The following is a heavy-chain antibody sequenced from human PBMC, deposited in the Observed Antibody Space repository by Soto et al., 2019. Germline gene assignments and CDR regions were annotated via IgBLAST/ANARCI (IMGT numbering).Heavy chain of an antibody. V-gene: IGHV1-24*01. J-gene: IGHJ3*02. Sequence: ASVKVSCKVSVYTLTELSMHWVRQAPGKGLEWMGGFDPEDGETIYAQKFQGRVTMTEDTSTDTAYMELSSLRSEDTAVYYCATRGGTIAATGDDAFDIWGQGTMVTV. CDR2: FDPEDGET. CDR3: ATRGGTIAATGDDAFDI. CDR1: VYTLTELS. D-gene: IGHD6-13*01.